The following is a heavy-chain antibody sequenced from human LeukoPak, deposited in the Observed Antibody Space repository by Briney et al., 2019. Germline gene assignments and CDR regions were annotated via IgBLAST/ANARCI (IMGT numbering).Heavy chain of an antibody. J-gene: IGHJ4*02. CDR2: ISFSCSTN. Sequence: GGTLGLSCAGSGFSFDPYRINWFGQAAGKGLEWVGYISFSCSTNFYGDFVKGRFTITRDNARHSLYLQMSSLRAEDTAVYYCARVPHYYSDYVAYGAQRTLVTVS. CDR3: ARVPHYYSDYVAY. V-gene: IGHV3-48*04. CDR1: GFSFDPYR. D-gene: IGHD3-22*01.